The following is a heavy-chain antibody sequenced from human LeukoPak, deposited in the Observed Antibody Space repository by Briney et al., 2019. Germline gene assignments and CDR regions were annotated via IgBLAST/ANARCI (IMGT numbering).Heavy chain of an antibody. J-gene: IGHJ4*02. D-gene: IGHD2-8*02. V-gene: IGHV3-30-3*01. CDR2: ISYDGSNK. CDR1: GFTFSSYA. Sequence: GGSLRLSCAASGFTFSSYAMHWVRQAPGKGLEWVAVISYDGSNKYYADSVKGRFTISRDNSKNTLYLQMNSLRAEDTAVYYCAGASLWYYFDYWGQGTLVTVSS. CDR3: AGASLWYYFDY.